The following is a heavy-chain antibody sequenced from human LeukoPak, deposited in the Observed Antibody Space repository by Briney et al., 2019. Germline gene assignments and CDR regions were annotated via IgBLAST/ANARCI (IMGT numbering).Heavy chain of an antibody. D-gene: IGHD6-25*01. V-gene: IGHV2-5*01. CDR2: IYWNDDK. Sequence: SGPTLVKPTQTLTLTCTFSGFSLSTSGVGVGWIRQPPGKALEWLALIYWNDDKRYSPYLKSRLTITKDTSKNQVVLTMTNMDPVDTATYYCAHRPLSGGSGWFDYWGRGTLVTVSS. CDR1: GFSLSTSGVG. J-gene: IGHJ4*02. CDR3: AHRPLSGGSGWFDY.